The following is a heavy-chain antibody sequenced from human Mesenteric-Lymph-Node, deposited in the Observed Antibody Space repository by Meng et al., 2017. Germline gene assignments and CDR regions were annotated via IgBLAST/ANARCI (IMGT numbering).Heavy chain of an antibody. D-gene: IGHD3-10*01. CDR2: TYYRSEWQN. V-gene: IGHV6-1*01. J-gene: IGHJ4*02. CDR3: TTWYGEY. Sequence: QLQLQQSGPGLVKPSQTLSLTCAISGDSVSSNRALWHWVRQSPSRGLEWLGQTYYRSEWQNHYGVSVKSRITINADTSRNQFSLNLNSVTPEDTAVYYCTTWYGEYWGQGTLVTVSS. CDR1: GDSVSSNRAL.